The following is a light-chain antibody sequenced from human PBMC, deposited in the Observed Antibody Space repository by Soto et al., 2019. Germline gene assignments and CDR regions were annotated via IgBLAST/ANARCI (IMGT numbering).Light chain of an antibody. V-gene: IGKV3-20*01. CDR2: GAS. CDR3: HQYGSSPLT. J-gene: IGKJ3*01. CDR1: QPVSANY. Sequence: VVLTQSPATLSLSPGERATLSCRANQPVSANYLAWYQKKPGQAPGLLIYGASSRATGIPDRFSGSGSGTDFTITISRLEPEDCAVFYSHQYGSSPLTFGPGTKVYIK.